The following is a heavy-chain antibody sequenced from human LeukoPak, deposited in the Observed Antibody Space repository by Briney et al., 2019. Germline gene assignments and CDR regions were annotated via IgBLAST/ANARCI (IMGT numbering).Heavy chain of an antibody. CDR3: ARKHRRLGYGG. Sequence: SETLSLTCTVSGGSISSGGYYWSWIRQPPGKGLEWIGEINHSGSTNYNPSLKSRVTISVDTSKNQFSLKLSSVTAADTAVYYCARKHRRLGYGGWGQGTLVTVSS. CDR2: INHSGST. V-gene: IGHV4-39*07. J-gene: IGHJ4*02. D-gene: IGHD3-16*01. CDR1: GGSISSGGYY.